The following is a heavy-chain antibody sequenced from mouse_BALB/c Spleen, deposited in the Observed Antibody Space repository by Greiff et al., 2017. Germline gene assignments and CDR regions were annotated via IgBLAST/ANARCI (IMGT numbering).Heavy chain of an antibody. V-gene: IGHV1-4*02. Sequence: VQLQESAAELARPGASVKMSCKASGYTFTSYTMHWVKQRPGQGLEWIGYINPSSGYTEYNQKFKDKTTLTADKSSSTAYMQLSSLTSEDSAVYYGARETFLRRGGKFNYWGQGTTLTVSS. CDR2: INPSSGYT. D-gene: IGHD2-12*01. J-gene: IGHJ2*01. CDR1: GYTFTSYT. CDR3: ARETFLRRGGKFNY.